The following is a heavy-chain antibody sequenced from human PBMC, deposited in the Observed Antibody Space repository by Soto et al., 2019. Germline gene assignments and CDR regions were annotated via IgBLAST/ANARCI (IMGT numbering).Heavy chain of an antibody. CDR1: GYTSTNLD. CDR3: ARYEVAAAFTS. CDR2: MNPNSDT. J-gene: IGHJ5*02. V-gene: IGHV1-8*01. D-gene: IGHD6-25*01. Sequence: QVPLVQSGAEVKEPGASVKVSCKASGYTSTNLDINWVRQATGQGLEWMGWMNPNSDTGCAQKFQGRLTMTRDTSTRTVYMELSSLRSDDTAVYYCARYEVAAAFTSWGQGTPVTVSS.